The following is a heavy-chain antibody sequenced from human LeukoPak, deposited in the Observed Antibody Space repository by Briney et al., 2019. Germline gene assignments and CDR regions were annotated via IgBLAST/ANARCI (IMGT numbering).Heavy chain of an antibody. D-gene: IGHD6-13*01. CDR1: GFTFSSYS. CDR2: ISSSSSYI. Sequence: GGSLRLSCAASGFTFSSYSMNWVRQAPGKGLVWVSSISSSSSYIYYADSVKGRFTISRDNAKNSLYLQMNSLRAEDTAVYYCARDIWVPYPHPITAAGTGADYWGQGTLVTVSS. CDR3: ARDIWVPYPHPITAAGTGADY. V-gene: IGHV3-21*01. J-gene: IGHJ4*02.